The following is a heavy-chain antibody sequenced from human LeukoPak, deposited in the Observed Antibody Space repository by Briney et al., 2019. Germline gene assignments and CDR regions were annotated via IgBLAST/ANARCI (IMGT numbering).Heavy chain of an antibody. CDR2: ISWDGGST. V-gene: IGHV3-43*01. CDR3: AKGSGFSPYYYYMDV. D-gene: IGHD3-3*01. Sequence: GGSLRLSCAASGFTFDDYTMHWVRQAPGKGLEWVSLISWDGGSTYYADSVKGRFTISRDNSKNSLYLQMNSLRTEDTALYYCAKGSGFSPYYYYMDVWGKGTTVTVSS. J-gene: IGHJ6*03. CDR1: GFTFDDYT.